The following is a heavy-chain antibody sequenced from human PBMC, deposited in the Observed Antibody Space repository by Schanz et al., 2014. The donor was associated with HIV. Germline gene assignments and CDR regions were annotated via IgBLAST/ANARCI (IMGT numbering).Heavy chain of an antibody. CDR2: ISAYNGNT. V-gene: IGHV1-18*01. Sequence: QVQLVQSGAEVKKPGSSVKVSCKASGGAFSSYAISWVRQAPGQGLEWMGGISAYNGNTNYAQKLQGRVTMTTDTSTSTAYMELSSLRSEDTAVYYCARGVPVVDLLDYHGLDVWGQGTTVTVSS. CDR1: GGAFSSYA. CDR3: ARGVPVVDLLDYHGLDV. D-gene: IGHD2-2*01. J-gene: IGHJ6*02.